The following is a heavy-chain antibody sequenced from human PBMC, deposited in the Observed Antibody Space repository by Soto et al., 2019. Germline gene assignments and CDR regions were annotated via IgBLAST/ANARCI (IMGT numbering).Heavy chain of an antibody. Sequence: SETLSLTCAVYGGSFSGYYWSWIRQPPGKGLEWIGEINHSGSTNYNPSLKSRVTISVDTSKNQFSLKLSSVTAADTAVYYCAIRPALEHSSSYIDYWGQATLVSVSS. V-gene: IGHV4-34*01. CDR3: AIRPALEHSSSYIDY. J-gene: IGHJ4*02. CDR1: GGSFSGYY. CDR2: INHSGST. D-gene: IGHD6-6*01.